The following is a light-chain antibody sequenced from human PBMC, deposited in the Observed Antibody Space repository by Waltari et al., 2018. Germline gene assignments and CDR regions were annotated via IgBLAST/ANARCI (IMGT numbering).Light chain of an antibody. CDR2: KVS. Sequence: DVVMTQSPLSLPVTLGQPASISCKSSQSLVYSDANTYLNWIHQRPGQSPRRLIYKVSDRDSWVPDRFSGSGSGTNFTLKISRVEAEDVGTYYCMQGTHWPPMYSFGQGTKLEIK. J-gene: IGKJ2*03. V-gene: IGKV2-30*01. CDR1: QSLVYSDANTY. CDR3: MQGTHWPPMYS.